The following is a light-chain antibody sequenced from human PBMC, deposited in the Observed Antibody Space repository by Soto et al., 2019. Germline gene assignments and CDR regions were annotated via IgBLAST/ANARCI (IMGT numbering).Light chain of an antibody. CDR2: EVS. J-gene: IGLJ3*02. CDR3: SSYTSTSTLWV. V-gene: IGLV2-14*01. CDR1: SSDVGGYNY. Sequence: QSALTQPASVSGSPGQSITISRTGTSSDVGGYNYVSWYQQHPGKAPKLMISEVSNRPSGVSNRFSGSKSGNTASLTISGLQAEDEADYYCSSYTSTSTLWVFGGGTKLTVL.